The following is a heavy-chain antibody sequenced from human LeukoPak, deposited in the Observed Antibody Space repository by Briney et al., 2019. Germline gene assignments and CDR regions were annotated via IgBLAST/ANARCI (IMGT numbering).Heavy chain of an antibody. D-gene: IGHD6-6*01. CDR3: ARVIAARFDY. CDR2: IYNSGST. J-gene: IGHJ4*02. Sequence: SETLSLTCTVSGYSISSGYFWGWIRQPPGKGLEWIGTIYNSGSTYYNASLESRVTISVDTSKNQFSLKLSSVTAADTAVYYCARVIAARFDYWGQGTLVTVSS. CDR1: GYSISSGYF. V-gene: IGHV4-38-2*02.